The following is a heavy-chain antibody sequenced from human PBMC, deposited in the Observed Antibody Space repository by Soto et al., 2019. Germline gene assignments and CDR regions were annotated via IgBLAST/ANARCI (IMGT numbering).Heavy chain of an antibody. D-gene: IGHD6-6*01. V-gene: IGHV4-59*08. CDR2: IYYSGST. Sequence: PSETLSLTCTVSGGSISSYYLSWIPQPPGKGLEGIGYIYYSGSTNYNPSLKSRVTISVDTSKNQFSLKLSSVTAADTAMYYCARRYGSCFDYWGQGTLVTVSS. CDR1: GGSISSYY. CDR3: ARRYGSCFDY. J-gene: IGHJ4*02.